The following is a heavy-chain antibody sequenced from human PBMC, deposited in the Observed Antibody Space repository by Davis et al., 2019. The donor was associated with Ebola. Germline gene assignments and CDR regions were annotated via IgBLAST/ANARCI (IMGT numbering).Heavy chain of an antibody. CDR3: TRGVEMATIFAFDI. D-gene: IGHD5-24*01. J-gene: IGHJ3*02. Sequence: GGSLRLSCTASGFTFGDYAMSWVRQAPGKGLEWVGFIRSKAYGGTTEYAASVKGRFTISRDDSKSIAYLQMNSLKTEDTAVYYCTRGVEMATIFAFDIWGQGTMVTVSS. V-gene: IGHV3-49*04. CDR2: IRSKAYGGTT. CDR1: GFTFGDYA.